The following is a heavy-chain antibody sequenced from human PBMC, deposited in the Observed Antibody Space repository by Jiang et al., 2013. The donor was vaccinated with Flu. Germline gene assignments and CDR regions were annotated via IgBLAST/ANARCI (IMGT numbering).Heavy chain of an antibody. Sequence: SGAEVKKPGESLKISCKGSGYSFTSYWIGWVRQMPGKGLEWMGIIYPGDSETTYSPSFQGQVTISADKSISTAYLQWSSLKASDTAMYYCARHVGSSWPFDAFDIWGQGTMVTVSS. J-gene: IGHJ3*02. D-gene: IGHD6-13*01. CDR3: ARHVGSSWPFDAFDI. V-gene: IGHV5-51*01. CDR1: GYSFTSYW. CDR2: IYPGDSET.